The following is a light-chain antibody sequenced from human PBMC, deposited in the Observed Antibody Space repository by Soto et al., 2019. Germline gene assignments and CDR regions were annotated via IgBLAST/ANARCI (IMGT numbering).Light chain of an antibody. CDR2: GAS. Sequence: EIVLTQSPGTLSLSPGERATLSCRASQSVSSSYLAWYQQKPGQAPRLLIYGASFRATGIADRFSGSGSGTDFTLTISRLEPEDFAVYYCQQYGSSPPWTFGQGTKVDIK. V-gene: IGKV3-20*01. CDR3: QQYGSSPPWT. J-gene: IGKJ1*01. CDR1: QSVSSSY.